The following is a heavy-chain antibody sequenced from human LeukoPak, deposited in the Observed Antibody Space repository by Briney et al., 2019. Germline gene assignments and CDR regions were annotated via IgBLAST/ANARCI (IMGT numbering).Heavy chain of an antibody. Sequence: ASVKVSCKASGYTFTSYAMHWVRQAPGQRLEWMGWINAGNGNTKYSQKFQGRVTITRDTSASTAYMELSSLRSEDTAVYCCAREDYGSGSYYYWGQGTLVTVSS. V-gene: IGHV1-3*01. CDR3: AREDYGSGSYYY. CDR1: GYTFTSYA. J-gene: IGHJ4*02. D-gene: IGHD3-10*01. CDR2: INAGNGNT.